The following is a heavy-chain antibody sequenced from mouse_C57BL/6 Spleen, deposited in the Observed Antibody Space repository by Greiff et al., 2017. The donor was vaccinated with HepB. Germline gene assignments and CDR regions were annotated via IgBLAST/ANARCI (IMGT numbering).Heavy chain of an antibody. CDR3: AIPVYYAMDY. CDR2: IWRGGST. CDR1: GFSLTSYG. J-gene: IGHJ4*01. Sequence: VKLVESGPGLVQPSQSLSITCTVSGFSLTSYGVHWVRQSPGKGLEWLGVIWRGGSTDYNAAFISRLSISKDNSKSQVFFKMNSLQADDTAIYYCAIPVYYAMDYWGQGTSVTVSS. V-gene: IGHV2-2*01.